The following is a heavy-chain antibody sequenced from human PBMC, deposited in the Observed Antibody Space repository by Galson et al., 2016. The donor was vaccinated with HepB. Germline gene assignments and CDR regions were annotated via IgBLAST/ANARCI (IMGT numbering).Heavy chain of an antibody. CDR1: GFTFSSYA. J-gene: IGHJ3*02. D-gene: IGHD6-19*01. CDR3: AKISLGGYSSGWGGSFDI. V-gene: IGHV3-23*01. CDR2: IRDGDGRT. Sequence: CAGSGFTFSSYAMNWVRQAPGKGLEWVSSIRDGDGRTHYADSVKGRFTIPRDNSKNTLSLQMNSLRAEDTAIYYCAKISLGGYSSGWGGSFDIWGQGTKVTVSS.